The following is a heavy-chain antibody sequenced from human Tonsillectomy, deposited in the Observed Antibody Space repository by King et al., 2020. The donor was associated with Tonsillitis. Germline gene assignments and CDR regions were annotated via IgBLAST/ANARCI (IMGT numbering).Heavy chain of an antibody. Sequence: VQLVESGAEVKKPGASVKVSCKASGYTFTGYYMHWVRQAPGQGLEWMGWINPNSGGTNYAQKFQGRGTMTRDTSISPAYMELSRLRSDDTAVYYCARDLLHIVTSILGGGAFDIWGQGTMVTVSS. CDR3: ARDLLHIVTSILGGGAFDI. D-gene: IGHD3-22*01. CDR1: GYTFTGYY. V-gene: IGHV1-2*02. J-gene: IGHJ3*02. CDR2: INPNSGGT.